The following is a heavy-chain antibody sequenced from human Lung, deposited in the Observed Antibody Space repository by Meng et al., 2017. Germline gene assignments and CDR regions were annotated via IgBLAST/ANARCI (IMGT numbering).Heavy chain of an antibody. Sequence: QVPLTQWGPGLLNPSETLSLTRVVSGGSFSDYYWSWIRQPPGKGLEWIGEINHSGSTNYNPSLESRATISVDTSQNNLSLKLSSVTAADSAVYYCARGPTTMAHDFDYWGQGTLVTVSS. CDR3: ARGPTTMAHDFDY. D-gene: IGHD4-11*01. CDR2: INHSGST. V-gene: IGHV4-34*01. CDR1: GGSFSDYY. J-gene: IGHJ4*02.